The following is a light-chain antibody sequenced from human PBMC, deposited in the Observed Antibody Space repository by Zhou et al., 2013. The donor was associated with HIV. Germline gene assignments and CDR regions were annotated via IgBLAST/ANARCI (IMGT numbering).Light chain of an antibody. J-gene: IGKJ1*01. CDR2: KAS. CDR1: QGISSW. CDR3: QQYNSYPWT. Sequence: IRMTQSPSSVSASVGDRVTITCRASQGISSWLAWYQQKPGKAPKLLIDKASSLESGVPSRFSGSGSGTEFTLTISSLQPDDFATYYCQQYNSYPWTFGQGTKVE. V-gene: IGKV1-5*03.